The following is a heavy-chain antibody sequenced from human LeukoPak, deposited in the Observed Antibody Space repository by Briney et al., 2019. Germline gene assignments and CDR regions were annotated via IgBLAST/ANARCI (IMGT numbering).Heavy chain of an antibody. CDR3: AKEGDFWSGSHFDY. V-gene: IGHV3-23*01. J-gene: IGHJ4*02. CDR1: GFIFSRHA. CDR2: ISGSGSIT. Sequence: GGSLRLSCAASGFIFSRHAMSWVRQAPGKGLEWVSAISGSGSITYYADSVKGWFTVSRDNSKNTLYLQMNSLRAEDTAVYYCAKEGDFWSGSHFDYWGRGALVTVSS. D-gene: IGHD3-3*01.